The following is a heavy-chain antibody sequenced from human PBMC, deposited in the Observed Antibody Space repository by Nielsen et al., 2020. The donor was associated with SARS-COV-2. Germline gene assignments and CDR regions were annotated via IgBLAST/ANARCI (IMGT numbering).Heavy chain of an antibody. D-gene: IGHD2-21*02. J-gene: IGHJ3*02. CDR1: GGSISRYY. CDR2: VYYSGRT. Sequence: SETLSLTCTVSGGSISRYYWSWIRQSPGKGLEWIGYVYYSGRTKYNPSLESRVTISVDMSKNQVSLKLSSVTAADTAVYYCARHDCGGDCYDDAFEIWGQGTMVTVSS. CDR3: ARHDCGGDCYDDAFEI. V-gene: IGHV4-59*08.